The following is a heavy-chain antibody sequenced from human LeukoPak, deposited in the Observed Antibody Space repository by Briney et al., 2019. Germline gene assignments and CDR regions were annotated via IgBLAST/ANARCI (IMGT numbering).Heavy chain of an antibody. Sequence: SETLSLTCTVSGGSISSSSYYWGWIRQPPGKGLEWIGSIYYSGSTYYNPSLKSRVTISVDTSRNQFSLKLSSVTAADTAVYYCARGGRFLESSSYYYYMDVWGKGTTVTVSS. D-gene: IGHD3-3*01. V-gene: IGHV4-39*01. CDR1: GGSISSSSYY. J-gene: IGHJ6*03. CDR2: IYYSGST. CDR3: ARGGRFLESSSYYYYMDV.